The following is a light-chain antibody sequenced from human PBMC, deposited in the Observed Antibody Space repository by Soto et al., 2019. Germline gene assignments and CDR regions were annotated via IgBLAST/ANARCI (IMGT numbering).Light chain of an antibody. J-gene: IGLJ2*01. CDR3: NSYAGNNNVYLL. CDR2: EVS. Sequence: QSALTQPPSASGSPGQSVTISCTGTSSDVGSYNYVSWYQQYPGKAPKLIIYEVSKRPSGVPDRFSGSKSGNTASLTVSGLQAEDEADYCCNSYAGNNNVYLLFGGGTKVTVL. V-gene: IGLV2-8*01. CDR1: SSDVGSYNY.